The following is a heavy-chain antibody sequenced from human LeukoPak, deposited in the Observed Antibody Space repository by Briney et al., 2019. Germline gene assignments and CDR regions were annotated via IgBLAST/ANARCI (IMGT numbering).Heavy chain of an antibody. J-gene: IGHJ4*02. V-gene: IGHV3-30*04. Sequence: GGSLRLSCAAPGFTFSSYAMHWVRQAAGKGLEWVAVISYDGSNKYYADSVKGRFTISRDNSKNTLYLQMNSLRAEDTAVYYCARLFRVVVPAANTHFDYWGQGILVTVSS. CDR3: ARLFRVVVPAANTHFDY. D-gene: IGHD2-2*01. CDR2: ISYDGSNK. CDR1: GFTFSSYA.